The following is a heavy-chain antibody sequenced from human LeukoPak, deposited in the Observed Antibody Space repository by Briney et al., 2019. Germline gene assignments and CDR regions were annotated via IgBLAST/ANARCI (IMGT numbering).Heavy chain of an antibody. V-gene: IGHV3-7*01. CDR2: IKQDGSEK. CDR3: ARGGGYYYFDY. CDR1: GFTFSSYW. Sequence: GGSLRLSCAASGFTFSSYWMSWVRQAPGKGLEWVANIKQDGSEKYYVDSVKSRFTISRDNAKNSLYLQMNSLRAEDTAVYYCARGGGYYYFDYWGQGTLVTVSS. D-gene: IGHD3-22*01. J-gene: IGHJ4*02.